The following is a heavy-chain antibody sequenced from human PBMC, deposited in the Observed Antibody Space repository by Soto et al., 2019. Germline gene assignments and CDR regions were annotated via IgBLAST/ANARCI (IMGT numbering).Heavy chain of an antibody. CDR3: ARDLDGFHEDNSGIYPRPG. Sequence: SETLSLTCTVSGGSIGSVDFYWSWFRQAPGRGLEWIGYIHSSGSIYYNQSLKRRATMSIDTARNQFSLKVSSVTVADTAVYYCARDLDGFHEDNSGIYPRPGWGQGTLVTVSS. J-gene: IGHJ1*01. D-gene: IGHD3-22*01. CDR2: IHSSGSI. CDR1: GGSIGSVDFY. V-gene: IGHV4-30-4*01.